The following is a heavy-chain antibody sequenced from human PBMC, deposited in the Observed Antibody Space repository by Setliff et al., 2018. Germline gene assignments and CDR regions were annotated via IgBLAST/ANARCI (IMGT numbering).Heavy chain of an antibody. J-gene: IGHJ4*02. D-gene: IGHD6-6*01. Sequence: PSETLSLTCTVYGGSLSNYYWSWIRQPPGKGLEWIVEINHSGSTNYNPSLKGRVTISVDTSKNQLSLKVNSVSVADTAVYYCARDPSSVAARPGYWGQGTLVTVSS. V-gene: IGHV4-34*01. CDR3: ARDPSSVAARPGY. CDR2: INHSGST. CDR1: GGSLSNYY.